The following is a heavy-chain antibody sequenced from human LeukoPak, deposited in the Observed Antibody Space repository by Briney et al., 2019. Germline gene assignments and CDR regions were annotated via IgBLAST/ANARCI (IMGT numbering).Heavy chain of an antibody. CDR3: VRETGTIGYSMDV. CDR1: GFTFTGNS. V-gene: IGHV3-74*01. D-gene: IGHD2-15*01. J-gene: IGHJ6*03. Sequence: GGSLRLSCAASGFTFTGNSMHWVRQGPGKGLVWVARIHRDGGMTRYADSVEGRFTISRDNAKNTLYLQMNSLRAEDTAIYYCVRETGTIGYSMDVWGKGTTVSVSS. CDR2: IHRDGGMT.